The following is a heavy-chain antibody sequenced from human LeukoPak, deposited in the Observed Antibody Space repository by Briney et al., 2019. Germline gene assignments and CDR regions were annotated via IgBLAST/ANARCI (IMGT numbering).Heavy chain of an antibody. D-gene: IGHD3-10*01. CDR1: GFSLSTSGMC. CDR2: IDWDDDK. J-gene: IGHJ4*02. V-gene: IGHV2-70*11. Sequence: ASGPTLVNPTQTLTLTCTFSGFSLSTSGMCVSWIRQPPGKALEWLARIDWDDDKYYSTSLKTRLTISKDTSKNQVVLTMTNMDPVDTATYYCARIQRYYYGSGSYYPDYWGQGTLVTVSS. CDR3: ARIQRYYYGSGSYYPDY.